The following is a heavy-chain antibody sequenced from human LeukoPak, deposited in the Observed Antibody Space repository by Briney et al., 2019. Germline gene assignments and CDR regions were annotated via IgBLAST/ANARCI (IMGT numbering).Heavy chain of an antibody. CDR2: INHSGST. CDR3: ARAAGVEMATTFDY. V-gene: IGHV4-34*01. Sequence: SETLSLTCAVYGGSFSGYYWSWIRQPPGKGLDWIGEINHSGSTKYNPSLKSRVTISVDTSKNQFSLNLSSVTAADTAVYYCARAAGVEMATTFDYWGQGTLVTVSS. D-gene: IGHD5-24*01. J-gene: IGHJ4*02. CDR1: GGSFSGYY.